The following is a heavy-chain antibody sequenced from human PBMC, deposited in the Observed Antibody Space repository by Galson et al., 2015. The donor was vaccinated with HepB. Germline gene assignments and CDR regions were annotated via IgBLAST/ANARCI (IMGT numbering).Heavy chain of an antibody. CDR1: GFTFSSYS. Sequence: SLRLSCAASGFTFSSYSMNWVRQAPGKGLEWVSYISSSSSTIYYADSVKGRFTISIDNAKNSLYLQMNSLRAEDTAVYYCARDPRYCSSTSCHSMDYYYYMDVWGKGTTVTVSS. D-gene: IGHD2-2*02. CDR3: ARDPRYCSSTSCHSMDYYYYMDV. CDR2: ISSSSSTI. J-gene: IGHJ6*03. V-gene: IGHV3-48*01.